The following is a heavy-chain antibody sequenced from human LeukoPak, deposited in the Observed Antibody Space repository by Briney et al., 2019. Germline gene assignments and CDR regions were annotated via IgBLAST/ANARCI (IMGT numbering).Heavy chain of an antibody. CDR3: AKEGCTGTNCYINC. D-gene: IGHD2-2*02. CDR1: GFTFRDYA. J-gene: IGHJ4*02. Sequence: GGSLRLSCAASGFTFRDYAMSWVRQTPGKGLEWVPVIGGSGGSTYYADSVKGRFTISRDDSKNTLYLQMNSLRAEDTAVYHCAKEGCTGTNCYINCWGQGTLVTVSS. CDR2: IGGSGGST. V-gene: IGHV3-23*01.